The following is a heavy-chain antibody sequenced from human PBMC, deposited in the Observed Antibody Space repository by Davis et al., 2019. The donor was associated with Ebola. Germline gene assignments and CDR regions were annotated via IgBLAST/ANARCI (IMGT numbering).Heavy chain of an antibody. CDR1: GFMITNYW. D-gene: IGHD3-22*01. Sequence: GESLKISCTASGFMITNYWMSWVRQAPGKGLEWVANIKRDGSDKHYVDSVKGRFSISRDNAKNSLYLQMNSLRAEDTAVYHCARILDLDPDGSHYSGHYRWFDPWGQGTLVTVSS. CDR2: IKRDGSDK. V-gene: IGHV3-7*03. J-gene: IGHJ5*02. CDR3: ARILDLDPDGSHYSGHYRWFDP.